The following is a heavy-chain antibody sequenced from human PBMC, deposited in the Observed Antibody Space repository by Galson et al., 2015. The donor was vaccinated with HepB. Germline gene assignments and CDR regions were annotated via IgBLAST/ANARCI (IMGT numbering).Heavy chain of an antibody. D-gene: IGHD2-21*01. J-gene: IGHJ6*02. Sequence: SLRLSCAASGFTSGMTFTTYAMTWVRQIPGKGLEWVSAISGSGGSPYYADSVKGRFTISRDNSNDTLYLLMNSLRAEDTAIYYCAKDYFGMAVWGQGTTVTVSS. CDR3: AKDYFGMAV. CDR2: ISGSGGSP. CDR1: GFTSGMTFTTYA. V-gene: IGHV3-23*01.